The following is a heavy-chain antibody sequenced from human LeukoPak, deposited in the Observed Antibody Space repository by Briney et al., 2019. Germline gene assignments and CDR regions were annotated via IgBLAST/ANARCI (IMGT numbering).Heavy chain of an antibody. CDR2: IYSGGST. V-gene: IGHV3-66*01. CDR1: GFTVSSNY. J-gene: IGHJ3*02. Sequence: PGGSLRLSCAASGFTVSSNYMSWVRQAPGQGLEWVSVIYSGGSTYYADSVKGRFTISRDNSKNTPYLQMNSLRAEDTAVYYCARVRRTITMITFGEAFDIWGQGTMVTVSS. D-gene: IGHD3-22*01. CDR3: ARVRRTITMITFGEAFDI.